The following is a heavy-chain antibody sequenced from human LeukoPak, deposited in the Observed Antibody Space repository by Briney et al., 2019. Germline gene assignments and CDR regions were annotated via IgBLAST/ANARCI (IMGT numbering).Heavy chain of an antibody. CDR1: GFTFSDYY. V-gene: IGHV3-11*01. Sequence: GGSLRLSCAASGFTFSDYYISWIRQAPGKGLEWVSYISSSSDTIYYADSVRGRSTISRDNAKNSLFLQMNGLRAEDTAVYYCARFYDYVWGTYRAGDYYYAMDVWGQGTTVTVSS. D-gene: IGHD3-16*02. CDR3: ARFYDYVWGTYRAGDYYYAMDV. CDR2: ISSSSDTI. J-gene: IGHJ6*02.